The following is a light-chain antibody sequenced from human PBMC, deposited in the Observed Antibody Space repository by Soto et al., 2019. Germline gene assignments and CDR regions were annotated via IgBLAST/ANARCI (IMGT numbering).Light chain of an antibody. J-gene: IGKJ4*01. Sequence: EIVLTQSPGTLSLSPGERATRSCRASQTVRTYYLAWFQHKPGQAPRLLIYGASSRATGNPDRFSGSGSGTDFTLTINRLEPEDFAVYFCQQYSDSPFTFGGGTKVEIK. CDR3: QQYSDSPFT. CDR1: QTVRTYY. V-gene: IGKV3-20*01. CDR2: GAS.